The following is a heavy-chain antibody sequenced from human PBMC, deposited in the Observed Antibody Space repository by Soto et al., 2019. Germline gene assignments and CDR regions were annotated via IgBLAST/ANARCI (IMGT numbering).Heavy chain of an antibody. J-gene: IGHJ5*02. D-gene: IGHD3-9*01. V-gene: IGHV4-61*01. CDR3: ARGSSQYETLNGYSRPSWVDP. CDR1: GGSFSSGSHH. Sequence: PSETLSLTCTVSGGSFSSGSHHRRWLRQPPGKGLEWIGYFYYSGNTNYNPSLKSRVTISVDTSKNQFSLKLSSVTAANTAVYYCARGSSQYETLNGYSRPSWVDPWGQGTLVTVSS. CDR2: FYYSGNT.